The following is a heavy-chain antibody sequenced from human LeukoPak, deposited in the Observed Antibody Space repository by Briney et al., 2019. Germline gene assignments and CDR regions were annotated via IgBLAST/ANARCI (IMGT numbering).Heavy chain of an antibody. CDR2: ISSSSSTI. Sequence: GGSLRLSCAASGFTFSSYSMNWVRQAPGKGLEWVSYISSSSSTIYYADSVKGRFTISRDNAKNSLYLQMNSLRAEDTAVYYCARDMNRKIVVVPAAPDYWGQGTLVTVSS. J-gene: IGHJ4*02. CDR3: ARDMNRKIVVVPAAPDY. D-gene: IGHD2-2*01. V-gene: IGHV3-48*01. CDR1: GFTFSSYS.